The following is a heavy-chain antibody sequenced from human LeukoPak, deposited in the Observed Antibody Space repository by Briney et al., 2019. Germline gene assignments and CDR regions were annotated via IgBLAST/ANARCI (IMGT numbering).Heavy chain of an antibody. J-gene: IGHJ6*02. V-gene: IGHV3-66*01. D-gene: IGHD2-15*01. CDR3: ARKAHYCSGGSCYSLYGMDV. CDR2: IYRGGST. CDR1: GFTVSSNY. Sequence: GGSLRLSCAASGFTVSSNYMSWVRQAPGKGLEWVSVIYRGGSTYYADSVKGRFTISRDNSKNTLYLQMNSLRAEDTAVYYCARKAHYCSGGSCYSLYGMDVWGQGTTVTVSS.